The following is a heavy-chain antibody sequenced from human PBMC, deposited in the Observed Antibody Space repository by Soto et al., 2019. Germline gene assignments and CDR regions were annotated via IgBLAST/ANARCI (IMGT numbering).Heavy chain of an antibody. CDR2: ISHDGTSR. J-gene: IGHJ4*02. CDR1: GFTFNIYA. CDR3: VRSSGVPTPDFAY. Sequence: QVRLVESGGGVVQPGRSLRLSCAASGFTFNIYAMHWVRQAPGKGLDRVAVISHDGTSRYYADSVKGRVTISRDNSKSLVFVQMNNLGVEDTAVYYCVRSSGVPTPDFAYWGQGTLVTVSS. D-gene: IGHD3-10*01. V-gene: IGHV3-30-3*01.